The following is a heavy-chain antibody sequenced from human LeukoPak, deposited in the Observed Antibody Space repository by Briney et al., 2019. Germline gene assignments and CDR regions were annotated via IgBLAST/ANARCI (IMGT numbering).Heavy chain of an antibody. CDR1: GFTFSSYS. Sequence: GGSLRLSCAPSGFTFSSYSMNWVRQAPGKGLEWVSSISSSSSYIYYADSVKGRFTISRGNAKNSLYLQMNSLRAEDTAVYYCARSSILEWLPYYYYYMDVWGKGTTVTVSS. V-gene: IGHV3-21*01. D-gene: IGHD3-3*01. J-gene: IGHJ6*03. CDR3: ARSSILEWLPYYYYYMDV. CDR2: ISSSSSYI.